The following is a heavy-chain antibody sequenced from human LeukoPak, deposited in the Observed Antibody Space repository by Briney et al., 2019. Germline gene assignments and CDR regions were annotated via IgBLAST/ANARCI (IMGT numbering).Heavy chain of an antibody. CDR3: ARHMFSASGRP. CDR1: GFTVSSIY. J-gene: IGHJ5*02. D-gene: IGHD3-10*02. Sequence: GGSLRLSCAASGFTVSSIYMSWVRQAPGKGLEWVSVIYSGGSTYYADSVKGRFTISRHNSKNTLYLQMNNLRAENTAVYYWARHMFSASGRPWGQGTLVTVSS. V-gene: IGHV3-53*04. CDR2: IYSGGST.